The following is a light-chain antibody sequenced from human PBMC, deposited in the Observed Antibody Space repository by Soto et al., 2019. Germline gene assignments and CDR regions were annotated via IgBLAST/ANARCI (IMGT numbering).Light chain of an antibody. Sequence: QSVLTQPPSVSGAPGQRVSIPCTGSTSNIGAPYDVHWYQHLPGAAPKLLIYGDNNRPSGVPDRFSGSKSGTSASLAITSLQAEDEADYYCQSYDISLHNYVFGTGTKVTVL. J-gene: IGLJ1*01. V-gene: IGLV1-40*01. CDR1: TSNIGAPYD. CDR2: GDN. CDR3: QSYDISLHNYV.